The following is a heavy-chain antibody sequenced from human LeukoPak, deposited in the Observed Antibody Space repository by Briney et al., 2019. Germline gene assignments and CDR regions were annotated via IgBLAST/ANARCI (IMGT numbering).Heavy chain of an antibody. J-gene: IGHJ3*02. CDR3: ARVSGDQDAFDI. CDR1: GDSVSINSAA. CDR2: TYYRTNRYN. Sequence: SQTLSLTFAISGDSVSINSAAWNWVRQSPSRGLEWLGSTYYRTNRYNDEEVAGKSLIIINDNTNKNQLSQKQNHVTHDKTVGYYCARVSGDQDAFDIWGQGTMVTVSS. D-gene: IGHD2-21*02. V-gene: IGHV6-1*01.